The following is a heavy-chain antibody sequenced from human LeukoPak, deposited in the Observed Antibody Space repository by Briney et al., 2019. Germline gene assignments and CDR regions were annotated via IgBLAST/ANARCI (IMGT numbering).Heavy chain of an antibody. CDR1: GFTFSSYA. D-gene: IGHD1-26*01. CDR2: IKTRTDGGAI. CDR3: TTAYSGTYPLVY. V-gene: IGHV3-15*01. J-gene: IGHJ4*02. Sequence: PGGSLRLSCAASGFTFSSYAMSWVRQAPGKGLEWVGRIKTRTDGGAIDYAAPVKGRFTISRDDSKNTLYLQMNSLKTGDTALYSCTTAYSGTYPLVYWGQGTLVTVSS.